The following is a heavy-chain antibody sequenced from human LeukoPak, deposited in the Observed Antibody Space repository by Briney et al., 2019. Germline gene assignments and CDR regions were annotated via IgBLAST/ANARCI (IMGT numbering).Heavy chain of an antibody. J-gene: IGHJ4*02. D-gene: IGHD3-22*01. CDR2: INHSGST. Sequence: SETLSLTCAVYGGSFSGYYWSWIRQPPGKGLGWIGEINHSGSTNYNPSLKSRVTISVDTSKNQFSLKLSSVTAADTAVYYCARRKSFYDSSGYFDHWGRGTLVTVS. CDR3: ARRKSFYDSSGYFDH. V-gene: IGHV4-34*01. CDR1: GGSFSGYY.